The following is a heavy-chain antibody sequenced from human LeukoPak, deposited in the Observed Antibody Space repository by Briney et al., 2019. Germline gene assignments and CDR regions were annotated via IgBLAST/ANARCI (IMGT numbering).Heavy chain of an antibody. CDR3: AREQQLVRGSGAFDI. CDR2: IYYSGST. D-gene: IGHD6-13*01. Sequence: PSETLSLTCTVSGGSISSGGYYWSWIRQHPGKGLEWIGYIYYSGSTYYNPSLKSRVTISVDTSKNRFSLKLSSVTAADTAAYYCAREQQLVRGSGAFDIWGQGTMVTVSS. V-gene: IGHV4-31*03. CDR1: GGSISSGGYY. J-gene: IGHJ3*02.